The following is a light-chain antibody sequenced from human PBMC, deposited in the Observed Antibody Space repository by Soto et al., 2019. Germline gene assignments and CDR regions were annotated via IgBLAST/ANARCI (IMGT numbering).Light chain of an antibody. CDR2: DAS. Sequence: EIVMTQSPVTLSVSPGERATLSCRASQSVSSSYLAWYQQKPGQAPRLLIYDASNRATGIPARFSGSGSGTDFTLTISSLEPEDFAVYYCQQYGDSSITFGQGTRLEI. J-gene: IGKJ5*01. V-gene: IGKV3-20*01. CDR3: QQYGDSSIT. CDR1: QSVSSSY.